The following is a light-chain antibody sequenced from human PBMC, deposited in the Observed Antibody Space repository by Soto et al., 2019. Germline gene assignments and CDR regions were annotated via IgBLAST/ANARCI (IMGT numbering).Light chain of an antibody. V-gene: IGKV1D-12*01. Sequence: DIQMTQSPSSVSAFVGDSVTITCRASQDISSWLAWYQQKPGKAPQLLIYAASNLQSGVPSRFSGSGSGTDFTLTISCLQNEYFATYYYQQASSFPPGFGPGTKVDIK. CDR3: QQASSFPPG. CDR1: QDISSW. J-gene: IGKJ3*01. CDR2: AAS.